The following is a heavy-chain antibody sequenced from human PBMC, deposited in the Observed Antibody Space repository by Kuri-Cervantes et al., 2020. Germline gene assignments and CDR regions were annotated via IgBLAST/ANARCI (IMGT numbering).Heavy chain of an antibody. J-gene: IGHJ4*02. V-gene: IGHV3-66*01. D-gene: IGHD1-7*01. Sequence: GGSLRLSCAASGFTFSSYAMSWVRQAPGKGLEWVSVIYSGGSTYYADSVKGRFTISRDNSKNTLYLQMSSLRAEDTAVYYCARGVTGTDNFDYWGQGTLVTVSS. CDR3: ARGVTGTDNFDY. CDR2: IYSGGST. CDR1: GFTFSSYA.